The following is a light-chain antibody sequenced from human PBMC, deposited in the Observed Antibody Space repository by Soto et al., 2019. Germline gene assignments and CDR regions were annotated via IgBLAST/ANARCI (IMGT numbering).Light chain of an antibody. CDR2: EVT. J-gene: IGLJ1*01. Sequence: QSALTQPPSASGSPGQSGTISRTGTSSDAGGYNYVYWYQQHPGKAPKLMIYEVTKRPSGVPERVSGSKSGNTASLTVSGLQAEDEADYYCSSYADSNSYVFGTGTKVTVL. V-gene: IGLV2-8*01. CDR1: SSDAGGYNY. CDR3: SSYADSNSYV.